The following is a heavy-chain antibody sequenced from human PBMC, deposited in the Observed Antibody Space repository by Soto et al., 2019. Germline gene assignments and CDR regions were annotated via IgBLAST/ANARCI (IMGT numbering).Heavy chain of an antibody. CDR2: IYPDDLDG. J-gene: IGHJ2*01. CDR3: VRSRAPRRKLISMSFDL. CDR1: GYDFINHY. V-gene: IGHV5-51*01. D-gene: IGHD2-2*01. Sequence: GESLKISCKAAGYDFINHYIAWVRQAPGRGLEWMGMIYPDDLDGRYNQSFRGRVTISTDNYITTAFVQRGGLQASDSAIYYCVRSRAPRRKLISMSFDLWGPGTLVT.